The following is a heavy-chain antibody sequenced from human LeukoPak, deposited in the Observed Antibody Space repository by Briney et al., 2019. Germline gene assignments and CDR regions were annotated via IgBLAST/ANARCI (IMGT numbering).Heavy chain of an antibody. CDR3: AKDTYYDFWSAPNWFDP. CDR1: GFPFSRCH. V-gene: IGHV3-23*01. D-gene: IGHD3-3*01. CDR2: ISGSGGAT. J-gene: IGHJ5*02. Sequence: GGSLRLSCSASGFPFSRCHMSWVRQAPGKGLEWVSSISGSGGATYCADSVKGRFIISRDNSKNTLYLQMNSLRAEDTAVYYCAKDTYYDFWSAPNWFDPWGQGTLVTVSS.